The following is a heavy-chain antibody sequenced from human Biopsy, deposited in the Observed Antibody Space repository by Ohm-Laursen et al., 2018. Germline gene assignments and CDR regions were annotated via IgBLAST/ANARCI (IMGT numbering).Heavy chain of an antibody. D-gene: IGHD3-16*01. V-gene: IGHV4-31*03. Sequence: PPETLSLTCTVSGVSINTGGYYWTWIRQHPGTGLEWIGYIHYSGNTLYNPSLKSRLTISVDTSRNQFSLKLTSVTAADTALYYCTRAGGGKIYGLWGQGTLVTVSS. J-gene: IGHJ4*02. CDR1: GVSINTGGYY. CDR2: IHYSGNT. CDR3: TRAGGGKIYGL.